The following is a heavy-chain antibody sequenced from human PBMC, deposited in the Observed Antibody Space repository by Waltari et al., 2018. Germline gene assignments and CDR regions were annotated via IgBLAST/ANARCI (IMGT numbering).Heavy chain of an antibody. V-gene: IGHV4-59*01. CDR2: IYYSRST. CDR3: ARAVAGTYYYYMDV. J-gene: IGHJ6*03. CDR1: GGSISSYY. Sequence: QVQLQESGPGLVKPSETLSLTCTVSGGSISSYYWSWIRQPPGKGLEWIGYIYYSRSTNYNPSLKSRVTISVDTSKNQFSLKLSSVTAADTAVYYCARAVAGTYYYYMDVWGKGTTVTVSS. D-gene: IGHD6-19*01.